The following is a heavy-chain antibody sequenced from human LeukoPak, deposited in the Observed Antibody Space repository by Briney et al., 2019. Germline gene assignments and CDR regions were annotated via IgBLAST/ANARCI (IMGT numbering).Heavy chain of an antibody. CDR2: MNPNSGNT. Sequence: GASVKVSCKASGYTFTSYDINWVRQATGQGLEWMGWMNPNSGNTGYAQKFQGRVTMTRNTSISTAYMELSSLRSEDTAVYYCARGPIAVAGTGFDYWGQGTLVTVSS. CDR1: GYTFTSYD. V-gene: IGHV1-8*01. D-gene: IGHD6-19*01. CDR3: ARGPIAVAGTGFDY. J-gene: IGHJ4*02.